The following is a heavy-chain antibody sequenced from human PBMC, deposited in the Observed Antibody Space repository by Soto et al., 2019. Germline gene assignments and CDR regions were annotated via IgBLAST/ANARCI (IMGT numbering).Heavy chain of an antibody. CDR2: ISSSSSYT. CDR3: ARDSSRGYSYGHDAFDI. Sequence: PGGSLRLSCAASGFTFSDYYMSWIRQAPGKGLEWVSYISSSSSYTNYADSVKGRFTISRDNAKNSLYLQMNSLRAEDTAVYYCARDSSRGYSYGHDAFDIWGQGTMVTVSS. V-gene: IGHV3-11*06. CDR1: GFTFSDYY. J-gene: IGHJ3*02. D-gene: IGHD5-18*01.